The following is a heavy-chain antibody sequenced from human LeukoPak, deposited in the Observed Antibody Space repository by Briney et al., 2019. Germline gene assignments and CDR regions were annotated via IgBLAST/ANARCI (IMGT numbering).Heavy chain of an antibody. D-gene: IGHD7-27*01. Sequence: AGSLRLSCAASGFSFSSSAMTWVRQPPGKGLEWVSGISDGGGATHYAESVKGRFTISRDNSKNTLYLQMNSLRAEDTAVYYCTRASWVEVWGQGTMVTVSS. CDR1: GFSFSSSA. CDR2: ISDGGGAT. CDR3: TRASWVEV. J-gene: IGHJ3*01. V-gene: IGHV3-23*01.